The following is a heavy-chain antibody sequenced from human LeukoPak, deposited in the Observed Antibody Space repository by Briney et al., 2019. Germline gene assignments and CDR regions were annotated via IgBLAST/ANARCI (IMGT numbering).Heavy chain of an antibody. CDR3: ARVDSAVAIDY. Sequence: SETLSLTCSVSGVSITSYYWNWIRQPPGKGLEWIGYIYDSGSTNYNPSLKSRVTISVDTSKNQFSLKLRSVTAADTAVYYCARVDSAVAIDYWGQGILVTVPS. CDR1: GVSITSYY. V-gene: IGHV4-59*01. CDR2: IYDSGST. J-gene: IGHJ4*02. D-gene: IGHD6-19*01.